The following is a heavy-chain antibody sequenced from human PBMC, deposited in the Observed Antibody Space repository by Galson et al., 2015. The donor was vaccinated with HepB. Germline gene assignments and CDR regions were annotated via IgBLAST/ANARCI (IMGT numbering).Heavy chain of an antibody. CDR1: GFTFSSYA. CDR3: ARAPTSVLTHKVWRMVRGGSPHYYGMDV. Sequence: SLRLSCAASGFTFSSYAMHWVRQAPGKGLEWVAVISYDGSNKYYADSVKGRFTISRDNSKNTLYLQMNSLRAEDTAVYYCARAPTSVLTHKVWRMVRGGSPHYYGMDVWGQGTTVTVSS. D-gene: IGHD3-10*01. J-gene: IGHJ6*02. V-gene: IGHV3-30-3*01. CDR2: ISYDGSNK.